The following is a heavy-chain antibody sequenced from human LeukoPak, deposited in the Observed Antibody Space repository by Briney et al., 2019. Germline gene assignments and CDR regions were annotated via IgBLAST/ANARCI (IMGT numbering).Heavy chain of an antibody. CDR3: ARGARKNLVGVTWKAFDI. V-gene: IGHV3-7*01. CDR1: GFTFSSSW. J-gene: IGHJ3*02. Sequence: GGSLRLSCAASGFTFSSSWMTWVRQAPGKGLEWVASINQDGGEIHYVDSVKGRFTFSRDNAKNSLYLQMNSLRAEDTAIYYCARGARKNLVGVTWKAFDIWGQGTMVTVSS. CDR2: INQDGGEI. D-gene: IGHD1-26*01.